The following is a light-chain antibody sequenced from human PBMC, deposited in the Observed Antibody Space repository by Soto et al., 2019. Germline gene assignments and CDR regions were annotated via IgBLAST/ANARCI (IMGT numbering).Light chain of an antibody. CDR1: SSDVGGYNY. CDR3: RSYTSSSTLYV. CDR2: DVS. J-gene: IGLJ1*01. V-gene: IGLV2-14*01. Sequence: QSALTQPASVSGSPGQSITISCTGTSSDVGGYNYVSWYQQHPGKAPKLMIYDVSNRPSGVSNRFSGSKSGNTASLTISGLPAEDEADYYCRSYTSSSTLYVFGTGTKLTVL.